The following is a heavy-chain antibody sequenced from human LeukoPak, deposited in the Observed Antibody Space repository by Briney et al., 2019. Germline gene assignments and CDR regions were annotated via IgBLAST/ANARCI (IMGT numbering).Heavy chain of an antibody. D-gene: IGHD3-3*01. CDR1: GGTFSSYA. CDR2: IIPIFGTA. Sequence: GSSVKVSCKASGGTFSSYAISWVRQAPGQGLEWMGGIIPIFGTANYAQKFQGRVTITADESTSTAYMELSNLISEDTAVYYCAASYYDFWSGQIYDIWGQGTMVTVSS. V-gene: IGHV1-69*01. J-gene: IGHJ3*02. CDR3: AASYYDFWSGQIYDI.